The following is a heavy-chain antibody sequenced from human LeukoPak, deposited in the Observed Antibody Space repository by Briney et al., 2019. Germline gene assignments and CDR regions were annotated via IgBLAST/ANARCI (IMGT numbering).Heavy chain of an antibody. CDR1: GGSFSGYY. V-gene: IGHV4-34*01. CDR2: INHSGST. CDR3: ARLAALRFLEWLPLGSYFDY. J-gene: IGHJ4*02. D-gene: IGHD3-3*01. Sequence: SETLSLTCAVYGGSFSGYYWSWIRQPPGKGLEWIGEINHSGSTYYNPSLKSRVTISVDTSKNQFSLKLSSVTAADTAVYYCARLAALRFLEWLPLGSYFDYWGQGTLVTVSS.